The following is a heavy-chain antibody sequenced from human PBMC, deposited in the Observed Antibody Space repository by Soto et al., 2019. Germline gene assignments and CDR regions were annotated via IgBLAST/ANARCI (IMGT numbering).Heavy chain of an antibody. CDR3: ARHRGYCSSTSCYPYNWFDP. Sequence: SETLSLTCTVSGGSISSSSYYWGWIRQPPGKGLEWIGSIYYSGSTYYNPSLKSRVTISVDTSKNQFSLKLSSVTAADTAVYYCARHRGYCSSTSCYPYNWFDPWGQGTLVTVSS. CDR1: GGSISSSSYY. CDR2: IYYSGST. D-gene: IGHD2-2*01. J-gene: IGHJ5*02. V-gene: IGHV4-39*01.